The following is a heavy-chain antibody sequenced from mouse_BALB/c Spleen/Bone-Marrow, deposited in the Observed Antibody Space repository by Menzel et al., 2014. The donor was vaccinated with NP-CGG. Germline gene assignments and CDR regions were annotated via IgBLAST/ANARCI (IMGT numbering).Heavy chain of an antibody. CDR3: AFGNYDFDY. D-gene: IGHD2-1*01. V-gene: IGHV1-80*01. CDR1: GYAFSSYW. CDR2: IYPGDGDT. Sequence: QAQLKESGAELVRPGSSVKISCKASGYAFSSYWMNWVKQRPGQGLEWIGQIYPGDGDTNYSGKFKGKATLTADESSSTAYMQLSSLTSEDSAVYFCAFGNYDFDYWGQGTTLTVSS. J-gene: IGHJ2*01.